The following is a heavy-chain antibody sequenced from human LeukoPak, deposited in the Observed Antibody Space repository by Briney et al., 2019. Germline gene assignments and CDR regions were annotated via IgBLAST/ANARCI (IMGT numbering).Heavy chain of an antibody. CDR3: ARRRQLLWFGARTYYFDY. Sequence: SETLSLTCAVYGGSFSGYYWSWIRQPPGKGLEWIGEINHSGSTNYNPSLKSLVTISVDTSKNQFSLKLSSVTAADTAVYYCARRRQLLWFGARTYYFDYWGQGTLVTVSS. D-gene: IGHD3-10*01. J-gene: IGHJ4*02. CDR1: GGSFSGYY. V-gene: IGHV4-34*01. CDR2: INHSGST.